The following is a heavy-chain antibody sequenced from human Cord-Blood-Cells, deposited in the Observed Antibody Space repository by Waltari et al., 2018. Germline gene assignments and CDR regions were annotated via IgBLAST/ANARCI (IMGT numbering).Heavy chain of an antibody. CDR2: IYYSGST. V-gene: IGHV4-39*01. CDR1: GGPISRRRSY. J-gene: IGHJ6*02. Sequence: QLQLQESGPGLVKPSETLSLTCTVPGGPISRRRSYWGWIRQPPGKGLEWIGSIYYSGSTYYNPSLKSRVTISVDTSKNQFSLKLSSVTAADTAVYYCARYGSGSSYYYYYGMDVWGQGTTVTVSS. D-gene: IGHD3-10*01. CDR3: ARYGSGSSYYYYYGMDV.